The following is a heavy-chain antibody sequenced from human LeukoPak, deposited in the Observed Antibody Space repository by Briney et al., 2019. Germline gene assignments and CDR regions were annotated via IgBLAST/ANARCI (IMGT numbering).Heavy chain of an antibody. V-gene: IGHV3-23*01. CDR2: ISGSGGST. CDR3: AKDPYYYDSSGYYFDYFDY. CDR1: GFTFSSYA. Sequence: GGSLRLSCAASGFTFSSYAMSWVRQAPGKGLEWVSAISGSGGSTYYADSVKGRFTISRDNSKNTLYLRMNSLRAEDTAVYYCAKDPYYYDSSGYYFDYFDYWGQGTLVTVSS. D-gene: IGHD3-22*01. J-gene: IGHJ4*02.